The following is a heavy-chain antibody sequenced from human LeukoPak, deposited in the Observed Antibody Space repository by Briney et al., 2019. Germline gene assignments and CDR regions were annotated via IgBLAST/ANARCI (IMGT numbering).Heavy chain of an antibody. V-gene: IGHV4-34*01. CDR1: GGSFSGYY. CDR3: ASRDYDFWSGYYTAYY. Sequence: PSETLSLTCAVYGGSFSGYYWSWIRQPPGKGLEWIGEINHSGSTNHNPSLKSRVTISVDTSKNQFSLKLSSVTAADTAVYYWASRDYDFWSGYYTAYYWGQGTLVTVSS. J-gene: IGHJ4*02. D-gene: IGHD3-3*01. CDR2: INHSGST.